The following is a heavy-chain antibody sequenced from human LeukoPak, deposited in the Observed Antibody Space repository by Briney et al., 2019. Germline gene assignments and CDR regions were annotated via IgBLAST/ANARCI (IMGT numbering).Heavy chain of an antibody. V-gene: IGHV1-8*03. CDR1: GYTFTSYD. J-gene: IGHJ4*02. CDR3: ARGPMLLRSNAKRYYFDY. D-gene: IGHD1-26*01. CDR2: MNPNSGNT. Sequence: GASVKVSCKASGYTFTSYDINWVRQATGQGLEWMGWMNPNSGNTGYAQKFQGRVTITRNTSISTAYMELSSLRSEDTAVYYCARGPMLLRSNAKRYYFDYWGQGTLVTVSS.